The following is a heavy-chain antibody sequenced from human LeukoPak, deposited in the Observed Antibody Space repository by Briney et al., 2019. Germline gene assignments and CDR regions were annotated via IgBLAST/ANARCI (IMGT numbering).Heavy chain of an antibody. CDR2: IYFSGST. D-gene: IGHD6-13*01. CDR1: GGSLSSYY. Sequence: SETLSLTCTVSGGSLSSYYWSWIRQPPGRRLEWIGYIYFSGSTNYNPSLNSRVTISVDTSKNQFSLKLNSVTAADTAVYYCAGDHPHSSSWFRFFEYWGQGALVTVSS. CDR3: AGDHPHSSSWFRFFEY. V-gene: IGHV4-59*01. J-gene: IGHJ4*02.